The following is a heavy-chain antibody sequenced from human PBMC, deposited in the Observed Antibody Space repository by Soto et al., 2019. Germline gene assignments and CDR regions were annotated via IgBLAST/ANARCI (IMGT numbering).Heavy chain of an antibody. V-gene: IGHV3-7*01. CDR1: GFTFSSYW. J-gene: IGHJ6*02. CDR2: IKQDGSEE. Sequence: EVQLVESGGGLVQPGGSLRLSCVDSGFTFSSYWMSWVRQAPVKGLEWVGNIKQDGSEENYVDSLKGRFTISRENAKNSMYLQRNGLRAEDTAVYYCARIAATGRGWDVWGQGTTVVVSS. D-gene: IGHD6-25*01. CDR3: ARIAATGRGWDV.